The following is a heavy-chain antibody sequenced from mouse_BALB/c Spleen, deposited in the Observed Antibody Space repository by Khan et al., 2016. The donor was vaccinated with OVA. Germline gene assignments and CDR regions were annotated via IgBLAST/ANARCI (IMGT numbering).Heavy chain of an antibody. J-gene: IGHJ2*01. CDR1: GFTFSGFG. CDR2: ISSGISTI. Sequence: EVQLQESGGGLVQPGGSRKLSCAASGFTFSGFGMHWVRQAPEKGLEWVAYISSGISTIYYADKVKGRLTLSRDNPKNTLCLQMASLRSEDTAMYYCARTGYYYFDYWGQGTTLTVSS. V-gene: IGHV5-17*02. CDR3: ARTGYYYFDY. D-gene: IGHD2-3*01.